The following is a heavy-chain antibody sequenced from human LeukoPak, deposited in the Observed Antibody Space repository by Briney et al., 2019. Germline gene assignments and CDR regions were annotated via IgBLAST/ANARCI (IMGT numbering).Heavy chain of an antibody. CDR3: ARDKDIGGSFDY. D-gene: IGHD5-12*01. CDR1: GYTFTGYY. J-gene: IGHJ4*02. CDR2: INPNSGGT. V-gene: IGHV1-2*02. Sequence: GASVRVSCKASGYTFTGYYMHWVRQAPGQGLEWMGWINPNSGGTNYAQKFQGRVTMTRDTSISTAYMELSRLRSDDTAVYYCARDKDIGGSFDYWGQGTLVTVSS.